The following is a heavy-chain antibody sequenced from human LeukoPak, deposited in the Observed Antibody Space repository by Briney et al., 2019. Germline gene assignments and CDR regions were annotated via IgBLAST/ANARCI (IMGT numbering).Heavy chain of an antibody. J-gene: IGHJ4*02. CDR3: ARDSGGGYGFDY. Sequence: ASVTVSCKASGYTFTGYYMHWVRQAPGQGLEWMGWINPNSGGTNYAQKFQGWVTVTRDTSISTAYMELSRLRSDDTAVYYCARDSGGGYGFDYWGQGTLVTVSS. V-gene: IGHV1-2*04. CDR1: GYTFTGYY. CDR2: INPNSGGT. D-gene: IGHD1-26*01.